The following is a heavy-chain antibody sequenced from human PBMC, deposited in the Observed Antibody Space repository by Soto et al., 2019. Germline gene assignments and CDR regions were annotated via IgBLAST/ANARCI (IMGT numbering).Heavy chain of an antibody. CDR2: INHSGST. J-gene: IGHJ6*02. CDR1: GGSFSGYY. Sequence: SETLSLTCAVYGGSFSGYYWSWIRQPPGKGLEWIGEINHSGSTNYNPSLKSRVTISVDTSKNQFSLKLSSVTAADTAVYYCARGDFWSGYWRYYYGMDVWGQGTTVTVSS. V-gene: IGHV4-34*01. D-gene: IGHD3-3*01. CDR3: ARGDFWSGYWRYYYGMDV.